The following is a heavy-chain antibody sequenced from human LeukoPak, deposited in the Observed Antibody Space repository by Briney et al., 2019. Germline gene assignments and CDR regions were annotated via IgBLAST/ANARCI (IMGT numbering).Heavy chain of an antibody. V-gene: IGHV3-48*02. CDR1: GFTFSIYS. CDR2: ISSSSTSI. Sequence: GGSLRLSCAASGFTFSIYSMNWVRQPPGKGLEWVSYISSSSTSIYYADSVKRRFTISRDNAKNSLYLQMNSLRDDDTAVYYCASSDDYGGNQFDYRGQGTLVTVSS. CDR3: ASSDDYGGNQFDY. D-gene: IGHD4-23*01. J-gene: IGHJ4*02.